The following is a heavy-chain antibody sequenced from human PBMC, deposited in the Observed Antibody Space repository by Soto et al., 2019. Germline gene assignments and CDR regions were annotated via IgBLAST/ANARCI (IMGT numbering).Heavy chain of an antibody. CDR1: GFTFSRYT. CDR3: ARGGVTPIHYYYYYGLDV. Sequence: GESLKISCAASGFTFSRYTMNWVRQAPGKGPEWVSYISISSSDKYYADSVKGRFTISRDNARNSLYLQMNSLRDEDTAVYYCARGGVTPIHYYYYYGLDVWGQGTTVTVSS. J-gene: IGHJ6*02. V-gene: IGHV3-48*02. CDR2: ISISSSDK. D-gene: IGHD2-21*02.